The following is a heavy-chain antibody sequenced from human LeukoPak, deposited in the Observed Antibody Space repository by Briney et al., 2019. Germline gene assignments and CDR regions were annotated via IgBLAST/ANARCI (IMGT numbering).Heavy chain of an antibody. J-gene: IGHJ4*02. CDR3: ARYGSGSYYHY. V-gene: IGHV3-74*01. CDR2: INSDGSST. CDR1: GFTFSTYW. D-gene: IGHD3-10*01. Sequence: PGGSLRLSCAASGFTFSTYWMHWVRQGPGKGLVWVSRINSDGSSTNYAGSVTGRFTISRDNSKNTLYLQMGSLRAEDMAVYYCARYGSGSYYHYWGQGTLVTVSS.